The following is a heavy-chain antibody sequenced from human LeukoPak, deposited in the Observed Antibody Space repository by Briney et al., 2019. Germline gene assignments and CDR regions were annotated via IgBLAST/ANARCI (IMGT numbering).Heavy chain of an antibody. CDR3: ARHGYYYYFGMDV. Sequence: SETLSLTCTVSGGSISSSSYYWGWIRQPPGKGLEWIGSIYYSGSTYYNPSLKSRVTISVDTSKNQFSLKLSSVTAADTALYYCARHGYYYYFGMDVWGQGNKVPGSS. J-gene: IGHJ6*02. V-gene: IGHV4-39*01. CDR2: IYYSGST. CDR1: GGSISSSSYY.